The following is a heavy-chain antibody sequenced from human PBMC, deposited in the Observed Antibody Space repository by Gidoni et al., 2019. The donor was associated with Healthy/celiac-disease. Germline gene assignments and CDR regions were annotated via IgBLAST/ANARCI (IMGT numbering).Heavy chain of an antibody. CDR2: ISSSSSTI. D-gene: IGHD5-18*01. Sequence: EVQLVESGGGLVQPGGSLRLSCAASGFTFSSYSMNWVRQAPGKGLEWVSYISSSSSTIYYADSVKGRFTISRDNAKNSLYLQMNSLRAEDTAVYYCARDHGVGYGGFDYWGQGTLVTVSS. V-gene: IGHV3-48*01. CDR1: GFTFSSYS. J-gene: IGHJ4*02. CDR3: ARDHGVGYGGFDY.